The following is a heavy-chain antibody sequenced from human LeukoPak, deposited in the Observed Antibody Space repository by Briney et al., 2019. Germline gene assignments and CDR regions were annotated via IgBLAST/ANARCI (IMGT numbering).Heavy chain of an antibody. Sequence: PSETLSLTCTVSGGSISSSSYYWGWIRQPPGKGLEWIGSIYYSGGTYYNPSLKSRVTISVDTSKNQFSLKLSSVTAADTAVYYCARHRVGYYYDSSGPKWFDPWGQGTLVTVSS. D-gene: IGHD3-22*01. J-gene: IGHJ5*02. V-gene: IGHV4-39*01. CDR1: GGSISSSSYY. CDR2: IYYSGGT. CDR3: ARHRVGYYYDSSGPKWFDP.